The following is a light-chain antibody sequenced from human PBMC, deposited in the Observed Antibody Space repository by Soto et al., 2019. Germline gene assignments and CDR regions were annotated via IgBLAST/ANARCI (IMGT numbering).Light chain of an antibody. CDR3: MLSKHLLVT. J-gene: IGKJ3*01. V-gene: IGKV2D-29*01. Sequence: IGLPQTPLYLSVTPGQPASISCKPRSSLLHSDGKTYLHWYLQMPGQPPQLLIYEASNRFSGVSDRFSGSGSGTDFTLQISRLEAEDVGVYYCMLSKHLLVTFGPGSKVAIK. CDR2: EAS. CDR1: SSLLHSDGKTY.